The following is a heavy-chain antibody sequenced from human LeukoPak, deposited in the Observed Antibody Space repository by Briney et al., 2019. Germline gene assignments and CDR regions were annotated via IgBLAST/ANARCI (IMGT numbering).Heavy chain of an antibody. D-gene: IGHD6-25*01. Sequence: SETLSLTCTLSGGSISTYYWSWIRQPPGKGLEWIGYIYHSGSTNYNPSLKSRVTISVDTSKNQFSLKLSSVTAADTAVYYCASARLGSGLEGAFDIWGQGTMVTVSS. V-gene: IGHV4-59*01. J-gene: IGHJ3*02. CDR2: IYHSGST. CDR3: ASARLGSGLEGAFDI. CDR1: GGSISTYY.